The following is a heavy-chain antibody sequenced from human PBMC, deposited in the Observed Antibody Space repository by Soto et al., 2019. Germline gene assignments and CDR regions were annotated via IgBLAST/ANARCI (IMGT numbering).Heavy chain of an antibody. CDR2: LSNRRGTP. CDR1: GFTFSNYA. D-gene: IGHD3-16*01. J-gene: IGHJ6*02. V-gene: IGHV3-23*01. Sequence: VQLLESGGGLVQPGGSLGLSCASFGFTFSNYALGLGRQAPGNGVVLVSVLSNRRGTPNYADSVKCRFTISRDNFKNTLYMQLDSLRAEDTVVYFRVRFERGASDTYGLDVWGQGTTVTVSS. CDR3: VRFERGASDTYGLDV.